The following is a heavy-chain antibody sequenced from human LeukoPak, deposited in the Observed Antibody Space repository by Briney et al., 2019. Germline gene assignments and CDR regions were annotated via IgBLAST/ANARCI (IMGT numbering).Heavy chain of an antibody. CDR2: INPNNGGT. CDR1: GYTFTGYY. CDR3: ARDQNFHDSGGYYGIES. D-gene: IGHD3-22*01. V-gene: IGHV1-2*02. Sequence: ASVKVSCKASGYTFTGYYLHWVRQAPGQGLEWIGWINPNNGGTNYAQKFQDRVTMTRDTPISTAYMELSRLTSDDTAVYYCARDQNFHDSGGYYGIESWGQGTLVTVSS. J-gene: IGHJ4*02.